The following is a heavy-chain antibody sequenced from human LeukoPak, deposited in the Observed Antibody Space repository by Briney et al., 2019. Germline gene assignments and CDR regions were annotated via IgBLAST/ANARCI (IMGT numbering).Heavy chain of an antibody. CDR2: IYTTGST. J-gene: IGHJ4*02. Sequence: PSETLSLTCTASGGSIRSYYWSWIRQPAGKGLEWIGRIYTTGSTNYNPSLKSRVTMSVDTSKNQFSLKLSSVTAADTAVYYCARLVTTTVFDYWGQGTLVTVSS. CDR3: ARLVTTTVFDY. CDR1: GGSIRSYY. D-gene: IGHD6-6*01. V-gene: IGHV4-4*07.